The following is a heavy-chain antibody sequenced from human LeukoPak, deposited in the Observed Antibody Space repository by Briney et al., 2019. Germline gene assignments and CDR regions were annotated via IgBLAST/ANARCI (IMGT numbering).Heavy chain of an antibody. V-gene: IGHV3-30*18. CDR2: ISYDGSNK. CDR1: GFTFSNYD. CDR3: AKGGTYRSNWFDP. D-gene: IGHD1-26*01. Sequence: PGRSLRLSCAASGFTFSNYDIHWVRQAPGKGLEWVAVISYDGSNKYYADSVKGRFTISRDNSKNTLYLQMNSLRTEDTAVYYCAKGGTYRSNWFDPWGQGTLVTVSS. J-gene: IGHJ5*02.